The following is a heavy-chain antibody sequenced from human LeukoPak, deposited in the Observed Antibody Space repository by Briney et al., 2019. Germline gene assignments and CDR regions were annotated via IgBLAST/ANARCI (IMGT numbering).Heavy chain of an antibody. Sequence: GRSLRLSCAASGFTFSSYAMSWVRQAPGKGLEWVSAISGSGGSTYYADSVKGRFTISRDNSKNTLYLQMNSLRAEDTAVYYCAKLWVMITFGGVIDIEAPGSSGDYWGQGTLVTVSS. D-gene: IGHD3-16*02. CDR2: ISGSGGST. J-gene: IGHJ4*02. CDR3: AKLWVMITFGGVIDIEAPGSSGDY. CDR1: GFTFSSYA. V-gene: IGHV3-23*01.